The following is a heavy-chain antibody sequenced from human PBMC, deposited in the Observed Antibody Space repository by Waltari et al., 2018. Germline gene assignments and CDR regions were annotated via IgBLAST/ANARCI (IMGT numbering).Heavy chain of an antibody. CDR1: GGTFSSYT. V-gene: IGHV1-69*02. CDR3: ANHYYDSSGYYYEFDY. J-gene: IGHJ4*02. CDR2: SIPILGIA. Sequence: QVQLVQSGAEVKKPGSSVKVSCKASGGTFSSYTISWVRQAPGQGLEWMGRSIPILGIANYAQKFQGRVTITADKSTSTAYMELSSLRSEDTAVYYCANHYYDSSGYYYEFDYWGQGTLVTVSS. D-gene: IGHD3-22*01.